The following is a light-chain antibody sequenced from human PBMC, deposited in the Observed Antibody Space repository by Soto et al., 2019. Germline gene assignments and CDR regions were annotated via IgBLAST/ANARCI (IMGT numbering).Light chain of an antibody. Sequence: QSVLTQPPSASGTPGQRVTISCSGSSSNVGRNTVNWYQQLPGTAPKLLIYSNDQRPSGVPDRFSVSKSGTSASLAISGLQSEDEADYYCAAWDDTLNGHVVFGGGTQLTVL. J-gene: IGLJ2*01. CDR1: SSNVGRNT. V-gene: IGLV1-44*01. CDR3: AAWDDTLNGHVV. CDR2: SND.